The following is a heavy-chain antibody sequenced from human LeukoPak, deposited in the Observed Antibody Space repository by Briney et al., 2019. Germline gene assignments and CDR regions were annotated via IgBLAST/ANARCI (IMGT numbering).Heavy chain of an antibody. CDR3: ARARSGWTSDAFDI. Sequence: ASVKVSCKASGYTFTGYYMHWVRQAPGQGLEWMGWINTNTGNPTYAQGFTGRFVFSLDTSVSTAYLQISSLKAEDTAVYCCARARSGWTSDAFDIWGQGTMVTVSS. J-gene: IGHJ3*02. CDR2: INTNTGNP. D-gene: IGHD6-19*01. V-gene: IGHV7-4-1*02. CDR1: GYTFTGYY.